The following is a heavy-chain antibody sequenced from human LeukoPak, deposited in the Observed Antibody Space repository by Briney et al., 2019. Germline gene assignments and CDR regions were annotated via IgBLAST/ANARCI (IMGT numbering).Heavy chain of an antibody. CDR1: GFTFSTYW. Sequence: GGSLRLSCAASGFTFSTYWMHWVRQAPGKGLVWVSRINPDGTTTSYADSVKGRFTISRDNAKDTVYLQMNSLRAEDTGVYFCATRAWLDSWGQGTPVTVSS. V-gene: IGHV3-74*01. J-gene: IGHJ4*02. D-gene: IGHD2-2*01. CDR2: INPDGTTT. CDR3: ATRAWLDS.